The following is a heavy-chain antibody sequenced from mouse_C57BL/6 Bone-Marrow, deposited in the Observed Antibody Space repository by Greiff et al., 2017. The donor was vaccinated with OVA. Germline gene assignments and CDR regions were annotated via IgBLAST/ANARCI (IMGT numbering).Heavy chain of an antibody. J-gene: IGHJ2*01. CDR3: ARSWFDY. V-gene: IGHV1-50*01. CDR1: GYTFTSYW. Sequence: QVQLQQPGAELVKPGASVKLSCKASGYTFTSYWMQWVKQRPGQGLEWIGEIDPSDSYPNYNQKFKGKATLTVDTSSSTAYMQLSSLTSEDSAVYYCARSWFDYWGQGTTLTVSS. CDR2: IDPSDSYP.